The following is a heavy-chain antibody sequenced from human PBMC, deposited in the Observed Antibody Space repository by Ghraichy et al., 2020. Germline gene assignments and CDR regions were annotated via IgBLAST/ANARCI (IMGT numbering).Heavy chain of an antibody. D-gene: IGHD2-21*01. J-gene: IGHJ4*02. CDR1: GFTFSSYA. CDR2: ISGSGGST. V-gene: IGHV3-23*01. Sequence: LSLTCAASGFTFSSYAMSWVRQAPGKGLEWVSAISGSGGSTYYADSVKGRFTISRDNSKNTLYLQMNSLRAEDTAVYYCAKNLLYCGGDCYFDYWGQGTLVTVSS. CDR3: AKNLLYCGGDCYFDY.